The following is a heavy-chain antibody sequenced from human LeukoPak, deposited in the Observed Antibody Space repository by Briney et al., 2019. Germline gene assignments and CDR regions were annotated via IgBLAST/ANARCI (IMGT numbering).Heavy chain of an antibody. CDR1: SNSFSSISYS. V-gene: IGHV4-30-4*07. CDR3: ARDETYSSDWQSNHYYYYMDV. Sequence: PSETLSLTCAVSSNSFSSISYSWSWIRQPPGKALEWIGYIYYSGSTYSNPSFKSRVTISVDTSKNQFSLKLNSVTAADTAVYYCARDETYSSDWQSNHYYYYMDVWGKGTTVTVSS. J-gene: IGHJ6*03. CDR2: IYYSGST. D-gene: IGHD6-19*01.